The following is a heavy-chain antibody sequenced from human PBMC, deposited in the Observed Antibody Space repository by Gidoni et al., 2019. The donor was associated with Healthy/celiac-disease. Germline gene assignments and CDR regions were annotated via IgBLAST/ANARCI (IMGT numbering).Heavy chain of an antibody. CDR2: ISGSGGST. Sequence: EVQLLESGGGLVQPGGSLRLSCAASRFTFSSYAMSWVRQAPGKGLGWVSAISGSGGSTYYADSVKGRFTISRDNSKNTLYLQMNSLRAEDTAVYYCATPYSSRGLPSFWGQGTTVTVSS. J-gene: IGHJ6*02. V-gene: IGHV3-23*01. CDR3: ATPYSSRGLPSF. D-gene: IGHD6-13*01. CDR1: RFTFSSYA.